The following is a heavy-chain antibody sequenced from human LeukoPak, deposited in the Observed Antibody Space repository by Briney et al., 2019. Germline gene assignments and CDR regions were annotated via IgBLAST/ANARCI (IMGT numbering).Heavy chain of an antibody. J-gene: IGHJ6*03. V-gene: IGHV3-48*01. CDR3: ARFHSSGWALPYYYYMDV. CDR1: GFTFSSYS. Sequence: GGSLRLSCAASGFTFSSYSMNWVRQAPGKGLEWVSYISSSSSTIYYADSVKGRFTISRDNAKNSLYLQMNSLRAEDTAVYYCARFHSSGWALPYYYYMDVWGKGTTVTVSS. CDR2: ISSSSSTI. D-gene: IGHD6-19*01.